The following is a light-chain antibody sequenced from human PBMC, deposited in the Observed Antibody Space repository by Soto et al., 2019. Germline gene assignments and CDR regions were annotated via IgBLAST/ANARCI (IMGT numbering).Light chain of an antibody. CDR1: SIDVGAYNY. J-gene: IGLJ2*01. V-gene: IGLV2-14*01. CDR2: EVS. CDR3: SSYSSSITVV. Sequence: QSVRTQPACVSVSPGQSITISCTGTSIDVGAYNYVSWYQQHPGKAPKLMIYEVSNRPSGVSNRFSGSKSGNTASLTISGLQAEDEADYYCSSYSSSITVVFGGGTKVTVL.